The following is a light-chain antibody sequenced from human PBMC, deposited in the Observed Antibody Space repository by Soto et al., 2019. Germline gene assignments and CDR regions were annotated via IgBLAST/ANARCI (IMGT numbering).Light chain of an antibody. J-gene: IGKJ1*01. CDR1: QTISSW. CDR3: QRYNSYSEA. V-gene: IGKV1-5*03. CDR2: KAS. Sequence: DIQMTQSPSTLSGSVGDRVTITCRASQTISSWLAWYQQKPGKAPKLLIYKASTLKSGVPSRFSGSESGTEFTLTISSLQPDDFATYYCQRYNSYSEAFGQGTKVDIK.